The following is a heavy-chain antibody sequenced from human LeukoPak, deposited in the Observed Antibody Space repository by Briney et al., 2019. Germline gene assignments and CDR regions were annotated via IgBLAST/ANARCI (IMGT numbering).Heavy chain of an antibody. J-gene: IGHJ5*02. D-gene: IGHD6-13*01. CDR1: GFSLSTSGVG. CDR3: ALESAIAAAGQISWFDP. CDR2: IYWDDDK. Sequence: SGPTLVKPTQTLTLTCTFSGFSLSTSGVGVGWIRQPPGKALEWLALIYWDDDKRYSPSLKSRLTITKDTSKSQVVLTMTNMDPVDTATYYCALESAIAAAGQISWFDPWGQGTLVTVSS. V-gene: IGHV2-5*02.